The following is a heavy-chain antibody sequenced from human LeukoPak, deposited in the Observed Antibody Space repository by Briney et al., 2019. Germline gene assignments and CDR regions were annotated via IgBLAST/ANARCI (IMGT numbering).Heavy chain of an antibody. D-gene: IGHD4-17*01. CDR2: ISAHNGNT. Sequence: ASVKVSCKASGYTLTTYGISWVRQAPGQGLEWMGWISAHNGNTNYAQKFQDRVTLTTDTSTSTAYMELRSLRSDDSAVYYCARDRFALYGDYGYWGQGTQVTVSS. CDR3: ARDRFALYGDYGY. J-gene: IGHJ4*02. V-gene: IGHV1-18*01. CDR1: GYTLTTYG.